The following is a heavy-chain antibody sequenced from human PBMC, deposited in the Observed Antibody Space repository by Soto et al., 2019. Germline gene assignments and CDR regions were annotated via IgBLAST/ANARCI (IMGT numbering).Heavy chain of an antibody. CDR1: GYTFTEYY. J-gene: IGHJ6*02. CDR3: ARVNYYPSGKDYCYGMDV. D-gene: IGHD3-10*01. CDR2: IHPNSGDT. Sequence: QVQLVQSGAEVKKPGASVKVSCKASGYTFTEYYIHWMRQAPGQGLEWMGWIHPNSGDTNYAQRFQGWVTMTRDTSTSTAYLEVSRLKSDDTAVYYCARVNYYPSGKDYCYGMDVWGQGTTVTVSS. V-gene: IGHV1-2*04.